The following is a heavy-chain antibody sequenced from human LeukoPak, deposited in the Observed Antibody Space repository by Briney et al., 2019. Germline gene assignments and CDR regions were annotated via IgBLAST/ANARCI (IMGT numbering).Heavy chain of an antibody. Sequence: TLSLTCTVSGGSISSGGYYWSWIRQHPGKGLEWIVYIYYSGSTYYNPSLKSRVTISVDTSKNQFSLKLSSVTAADTAVYYCARDSTVGDYESGYFDYWGQGTLVTVSS. CDR3: ARDSTVGDYESGYFDY. CDR2: IYYSGST. CDR1: GGSISSGGYY. V-gene: IGHV4-31*03. J-gene: IGHJ4*02. D-gene: IGHD4-17*01.